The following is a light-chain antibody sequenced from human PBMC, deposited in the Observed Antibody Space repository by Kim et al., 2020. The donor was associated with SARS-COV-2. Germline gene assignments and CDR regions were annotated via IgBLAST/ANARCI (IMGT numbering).Light chain of an antibody. CDR3: GTWDSSLSVVV. V-gene: IGLV1-51*01. Sequence: QSVLTQPPSVSAAPGQRVTISRSGSNSNIGNNYISWYQQLPGVAPKLLIYDNNQRPSGIPDRFSGSKSGTSATLGITGLQTGDEADYYCGTWDSSLSVVVFGGGTQLTVL. CDR2: DNN. J-gene: IGLJ2*01. CDR1: NSNIGNNY.